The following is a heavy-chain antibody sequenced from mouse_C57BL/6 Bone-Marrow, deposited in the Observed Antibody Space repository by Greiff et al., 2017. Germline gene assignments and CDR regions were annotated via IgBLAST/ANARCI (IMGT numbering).Heavy chain of an antibody. CDR1: GFTFSDAW. J-gene: IGHJ4*01. V-gene: IGHV6-6*01. D-gene: IGHD3-2*02. CDR2: IRNKANNHAT. Sequence: EVKVEESGGGLVQPGGSMKLSCAASGFTFSDAWMDWVRQSPEKGLEWVAEIRNKANNHATYYAESVKGRFTISRDDSKSSVYLQMNSLRAEDTGIYYCTRDSSGYGYYAMDYWGQGTSVTVSS. CDR3: TRDSSGYGYYAMDY.